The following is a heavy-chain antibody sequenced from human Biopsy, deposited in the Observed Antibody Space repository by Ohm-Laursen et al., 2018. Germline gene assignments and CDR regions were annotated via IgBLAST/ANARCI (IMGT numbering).Heavy chain of an antibody. CDR1: GDRFSNYP. J-gene: IGHJ6*02. CDR3: ARTGTYYHDSSLYYFYGLDL. Sequence: SSVKVSCKVSGDRFSNYPISWVRQAPGQGLEWLGVIIAPSGTTNNAQRFQGRLSITADESATSVYMELSSLTSEDTAVYYCARTGTYYHDSSLYYFYGLDLGGQGSTVTVFS. V-gene: IGHV1-69*01. CDR2: IIAPSGTT. D-gene: IGHD3-22*01.